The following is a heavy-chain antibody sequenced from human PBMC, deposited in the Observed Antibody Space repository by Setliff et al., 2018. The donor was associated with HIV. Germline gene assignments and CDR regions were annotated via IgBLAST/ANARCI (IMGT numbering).Heavy chain of an antibody. CDR2: FRSDGGSP. Sequence: GGSLRLSCAASGFTFSNYWMHWMRQAPGKGLEWIARFRSDGGSPQYADSVRGRFTISRDDTKSTLSLQMKSLRVEDTAVYYCAKSGVRPHPSHDYYYYGMDVWGQGTTVTVS. V-gene: IGHV3-74*03. CDR3: AKSGVRPHPSHDYYYYGMDV. J-gene: IGHJ6*02. CDR1: GFTFSNYW. D-gene: IGHD1-1*01.